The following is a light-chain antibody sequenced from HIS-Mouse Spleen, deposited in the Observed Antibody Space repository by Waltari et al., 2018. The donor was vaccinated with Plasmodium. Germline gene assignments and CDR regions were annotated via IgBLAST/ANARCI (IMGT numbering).Light chain of an antibody. J-gene: IGLJ3*02. CDR2: EDS. CDR3: YSTDSSGNHRV. V-gene: IGLV3-10*01. Sequence: SYELTQPPSVSVSPGQTARITSPEDAVPKKYAYWYQQKSGQAPVLVIYEDSKRPSGIPERFSGSSSGTMATLTISGAQVEDEADYYCYSTDSSGNHRVFGGGTKLTVL. CDR1: AVPKKY.